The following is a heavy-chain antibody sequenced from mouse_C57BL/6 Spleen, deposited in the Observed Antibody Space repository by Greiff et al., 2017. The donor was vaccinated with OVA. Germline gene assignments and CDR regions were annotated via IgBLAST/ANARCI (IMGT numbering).Heavy chain of an antibody. V-gene: IGHV1-18*01. CDR3: AREGESYYDYDGAMDY. D-gene: IGHD2-4*01. CDR1: GYTFTDYN. CDR2: INPNNGGT. J-gene: IGHJ4*01. Sequence: EVQLQQSGPELVKPGASVKIPCKASGYTFTDYNMDWVKQSHGKSLEWIGDINPNNGGTIYNQKFKGKATLTVDKSSSTAYMELRSLTSEDTAVYYCAREGESYYDYDGAMDYWGQGTSVTVSS.